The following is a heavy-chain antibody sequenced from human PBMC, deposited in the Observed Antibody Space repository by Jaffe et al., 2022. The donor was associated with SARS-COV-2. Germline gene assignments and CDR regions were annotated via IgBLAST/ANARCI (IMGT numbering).Heavy chain of an antibody. CDR2: ISYDGSNK. CDR1: GFTFSSYG. J-gene: IGHJ4*02. CDR3: AKAPYDSSGLADY. Sequence: QVQLVESGGGVVQPGRSLRLSCAASGFTFSSYGMHWVRQAPGKGLEWVAVISYDGSNKYYADSVKGRFTISRDNSKNTLYLQMNSLRAEDTAVYYCAKAPYDSSGLADYWGQGTLVTVSS. D-gene: IGHD3-22*01. V-gene: IGHV3-30*18.